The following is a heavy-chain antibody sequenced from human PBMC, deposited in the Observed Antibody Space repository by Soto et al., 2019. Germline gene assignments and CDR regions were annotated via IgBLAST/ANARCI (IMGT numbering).Heavy chain of an antibody. CDR1: GFTFRDYL. J-gene: IGHJ4*02. Sequence: EGSLRLSCVASGFTFRDYLMTWVRHAPGKGLEWVANIHEVSIEKNYVDSVKGRFTISRDNAKNSLYLQMHNLRAEDTAVYYCARDDTHYFETSRSYYDAMDYWGQGTVVTVSS. D-gene: IGHD3-22*01. CDR3: ARDDTHYFETSRSYYDAMDY. V-gene: IGHV3-7*04. CDR2: IHEVSIEK.